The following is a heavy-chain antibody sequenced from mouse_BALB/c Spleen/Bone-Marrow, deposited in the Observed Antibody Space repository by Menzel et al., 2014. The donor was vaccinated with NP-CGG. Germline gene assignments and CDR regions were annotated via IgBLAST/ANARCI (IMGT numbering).Heavy chain of an antibody. V-gene: IGHV1S130*01. J-gene: IGHJ2*01. CDR2: IHPNSGNT. Sequence: QVQLQQSGSVLVRPGASVKLSYKASGYTFTNSWIHWAKQRPGRGLEWIGEIHPNSGNTNYNEKFKGKVTLTADISSSTAYVDLSSLTSEDSAVYYCARHHRYAYYFDYWGQGTTLTVSS. D-gene: IGHD2-14*01. CDR3: ARHHRYAYYFDY. CDR1: GYTFTNSW.